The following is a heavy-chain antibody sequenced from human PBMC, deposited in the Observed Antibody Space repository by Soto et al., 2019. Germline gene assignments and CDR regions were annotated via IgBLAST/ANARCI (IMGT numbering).Heavy chain of an antibody. Sequence: GGSLRLSCAASGFTFNTYAMNWVRQAPGKGLEWVSAISADCAGTYYADSVTGRFTISRVNSKKTLSLQMNSLRAEDTAIFYCARISSSSCTDYWGQGTLVAVSS. D-gene: IGHD6-13*01. J-gene: IGHJ4*02. CDR2: ISADCAGT. CDR3: ARISSSSCTDY. CDR1: GFTFNTYA. V-gene: IGHV3-23*01.